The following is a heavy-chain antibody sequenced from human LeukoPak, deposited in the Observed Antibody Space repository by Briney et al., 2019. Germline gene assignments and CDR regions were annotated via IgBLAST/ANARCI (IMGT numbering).Heavy chain of an antibody. Sequence: PGGSLRLSCAASGFTFSNYAMNWVRQAPGKGLEWVSGITGSGGGTFYADSVKGRFTISRDNSRDTLFLQMNSLRAEDTAVYYCAKTVRGVIVGLDYWGQGTLVTVSS. CDR1: GFTFSNYA. D-gene: IGHD3-10*01. CDR2: ITGSGGGT. V-gene: IGHV3-23*01. J-gene: IGHJ4*02. CDR3: AKTVRGVIVGLDY.